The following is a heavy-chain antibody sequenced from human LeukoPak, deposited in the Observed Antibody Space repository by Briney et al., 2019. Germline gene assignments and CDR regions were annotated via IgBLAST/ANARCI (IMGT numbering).Heavy chain of an antibody. CDR3: ARDRGGDYLYLQY. Sequence: PGRSLRLSCAASGFTFDDYAMHWVRQAPGKGLEWVSGISWNSGSIGYADSVKGRFTISRDNAKNSLYLQMNSLRAEDTAVYYCARDRGGDYLYLQYWGQGTLVTVSS. J-gene: IGHJ1*01. CDR1: GFTFDDYA. CDR2: ISWNSGSI. V-gene: IGHV3-9*01. D-gene: IGHD2-21*02.